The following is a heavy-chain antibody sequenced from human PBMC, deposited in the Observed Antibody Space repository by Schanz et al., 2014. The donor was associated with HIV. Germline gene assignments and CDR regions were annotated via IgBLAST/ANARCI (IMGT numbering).Heavy chain of an antibody. CDR1: XXTFSNXX. CDR3: AKDHYDFRLSPXXY. J-gene: IGHJ4*02. D-gene: IGHD3-3*01. CDR2: ISYDGTNT. Sequence: QVQLVESXXXXXQPGRSLRXXCAASXXTFSNXXMHWVRXXXGKGLEWVAFISYDGTNTYYADSVKGRFTISRDNSKNTLYLQMSSLRAXXXXXYYCAKDHYDFRLSPXXYWGQGTLXXVSS. V-gene: IGHV3-30*18.